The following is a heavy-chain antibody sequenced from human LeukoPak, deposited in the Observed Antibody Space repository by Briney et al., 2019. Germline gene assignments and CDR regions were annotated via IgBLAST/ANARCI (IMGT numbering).Heavy chain of an antibody. CDR2: INPNSGGT. D-gene: IGHD3-9*01. J-gene: IGHJ4*02. V-gene: IGHV1-2*02. Sequence: ASVKVSCKASGYTFTGYYMHWVRQAPGQGLEWMGWINPNSGGTNYAQKFQGRVTMTRDTSISTAYMELSRLRSDDTAVYYCARDRPGRHYDILTGYYNYWGQGTLVTVSS. CDR3: ARDRPGRHYDILTGYYNY. CDR1: GYTFTGYY.